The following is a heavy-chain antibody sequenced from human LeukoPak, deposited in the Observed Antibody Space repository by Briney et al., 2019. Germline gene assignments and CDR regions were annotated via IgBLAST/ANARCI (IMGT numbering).Heavy chain of an antibody. CDR1: GGSIPSGGSF. J-gene: IGHJ6*03. CDR3: ARGHHYYYYMDV. V-gene: IGHV4-31*03. CDR2: IYNSGGA. Sequence: SETLSLTCTVSGGSIPSGGSFWIWIRQHPGKGLEWIGYIYNSGGAYYNPSLGSRLSISVDTSKNQFSLRLTSVTAADTAVYFCARGHHYYYYMDVWGNGTTVTVSS.